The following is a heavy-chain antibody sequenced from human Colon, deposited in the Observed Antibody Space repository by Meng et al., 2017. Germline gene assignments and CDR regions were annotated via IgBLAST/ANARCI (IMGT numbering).Heavy chain of an antibody. V-gene: IGHV2-5*02. D-gene: IGHD3-10*01. Sequence: QITLKESGPTLLKPTQTLTLTCTFSGFSLSTSGVGVAWIRQPPGKALEWLALIYWDDDRRYSPSLKSRLTINRDTSTNQVVLTMTNMGPVDTATYYCVRREGGDIFEYWGQGALVTVSS. CDR3: VRREGGDIFEY. J-gene: IGHJ4*02. CDR2: IYWDDDR. CDR1: GFSLSTSGVG.